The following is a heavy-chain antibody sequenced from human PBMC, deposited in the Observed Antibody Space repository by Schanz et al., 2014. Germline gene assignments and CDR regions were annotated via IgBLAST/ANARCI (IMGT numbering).Heavy chain of an antibody. Sequence: VQMVESGGGVVQPGRSLRLSCAASGFAFSVYGMHWVRQAPGKGPEWVSALSGSGGSTYYADSVKGRFTISRDNSKNTLYLQMNSLRAEDTAVYYCAKQIHYDILTVTRNWGQGTLVTVSS. CDR1: GFAFSVYG. J-gene: IGHJ4*02. CDR3: AKQIHYDILTVTRN. CDR2: LSGSGGST. D-gene: IGHD3-9*01. V-gene: IGHV3-23*04.